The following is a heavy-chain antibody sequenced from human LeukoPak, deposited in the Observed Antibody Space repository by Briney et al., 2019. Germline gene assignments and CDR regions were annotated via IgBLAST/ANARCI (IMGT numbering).Heavy chain of an antibody. J-gene: IGHJ4*02. D-gene: IGHD4-17*01. CDR3: ARDLYDYGDYVGY. Sequence: ASVKVSCKASGYTFTSYYMHWVRQAPGQGLEWMGWINPNSGGTNYAQKFQGRVTMTRDTSISTAYMELSRLRSDDTAVYYCARDLYDYGDYVGYWGQGTLVTVSS. V-gene: IGHV1-2*02. CDR2: INPNSGGT. CDR1: GYTFTSYY.